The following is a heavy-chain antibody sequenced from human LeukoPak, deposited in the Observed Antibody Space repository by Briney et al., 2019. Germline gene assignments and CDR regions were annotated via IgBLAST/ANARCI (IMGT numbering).Heavy chain of an antibody. V-gene: IGHV3-11*01. CDR3: ARAKTDRFGVVIKGYYYYGMDV. CDR1: GFTFSDYY. Sequence: GGSLRLSCAASGFTFSDYYMSWIRQAPGKGLEWVSYISSSGSTIYYADSVKGRFTISRDNAKNSLYLQMNSLRAEDTDVYYCARAKTDRFGVVIKGYYYYGMDVWGQGTTVTVSS. CDR2: ISSSGSTI. D-gene: IGHD3-3*01. J-gene: IGHJ6*02.